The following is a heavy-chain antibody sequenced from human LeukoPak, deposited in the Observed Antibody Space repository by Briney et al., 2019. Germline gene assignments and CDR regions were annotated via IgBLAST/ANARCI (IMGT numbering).Heavy chain of an antibody. Sequence: EASVKVSCKASGYTFTSYAMNWVRQAPGQGLEWMGWINPNSGGTNYAQKFQGRVTMTRDTSISTAYMELSRLRSDDTAVYYCASLDSGYYGSGSYNYWGQGTLVTVSS. V-gene: IGHV1-2*02. D-gene: IGHD3-10*01. CDR1: GYTFTSYA. CDR3: ASLDSGYYGSGSYNY. CDR2: INPNSGGT. J-gene: IGHJ4*02.